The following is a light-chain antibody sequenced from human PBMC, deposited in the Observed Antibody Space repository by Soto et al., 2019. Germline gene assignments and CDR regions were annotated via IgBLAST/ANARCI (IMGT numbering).Light chain of an antibody. CDR3: QQSYSIPYS. V-gene: IGKV1-39*01. CDR2: SAS. J-gene: IGKJ2*01. Sequence: DIQMTQSPSSLSASVGDRVTITCRASQSISSYLNWYQQKPGKAPKLLIYSASSFQSGVTSRFSGSRSGTDFTLTISSLQPEDFATYYFQQSYSIPYSFGQGTKLEIK. CDR1: QSISSY.